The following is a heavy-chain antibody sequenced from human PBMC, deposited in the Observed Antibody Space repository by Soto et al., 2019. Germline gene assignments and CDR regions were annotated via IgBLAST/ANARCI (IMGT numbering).Heavy chain of an antibody. Sequence: KTSETLSLTCTVSGGSISSYYWSWIRQPPGKGLEWIGYIYYSGSTNYNPSLKSRVTISVDTSKNQFSLKLSSVTAADTAVYYCARGVMQRSSSWYWNSRTGWFDPWGQGTLVTVSS. V-gene: IGHV4-59*01. CDR2: IYYSGST. D-gene: IGHD6-13*01. CDR3: ARGVMQRSSSWYWNSRTGWFDP. J-gene: IGHJ5*02. CDR1: GGSISSYY.